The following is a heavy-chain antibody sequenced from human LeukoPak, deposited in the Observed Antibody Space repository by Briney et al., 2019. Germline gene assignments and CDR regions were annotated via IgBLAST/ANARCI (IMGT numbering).Heavy chain of an antibody. J-gene: IGHJ5*02. V-gene: IGHV1-8*01. CDR3: ARGHGSGFDP. CDR1: GYTFTIYD. Sequence: ASVKVSCKTSGYTFTIYDINWVRQAPGQGLEWMGWMKPSSGTTGYAQKFQGRVTMTRNTDIGTAYLELSSLRSDDTAIYYCARGHGSGFDPWGQGTLVTVS. D-gene: IGHD3-10*01. CDR2: MKPSSGTT.